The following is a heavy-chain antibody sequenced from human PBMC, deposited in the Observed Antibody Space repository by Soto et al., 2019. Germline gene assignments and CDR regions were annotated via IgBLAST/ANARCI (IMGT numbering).Heavy chain of an antibody. D-gene: IGHD3-3*01. CDR1: GFIFSSYA. CDR3: VKGRGQFLEQPTDDLDI. Sequence: PAGSLRLSCAPSGFIFSSYAMTSIRQAPGQGLEWVSSMSASGGGTYYTDSVTGRFTISRDHSKNTLYLQMNSLRAEDTPLYYCVKGRGQFLEQPTDDLDIWGPGTMVNLSS. J-gene: IGHJ3*02. CDR2: MSASGGGT. V-gene: IGHV3-23*01.